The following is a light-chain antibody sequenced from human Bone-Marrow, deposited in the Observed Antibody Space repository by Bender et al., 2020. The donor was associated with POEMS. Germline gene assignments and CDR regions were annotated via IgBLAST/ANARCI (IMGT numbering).Light chain of an antibody. J-gene: IGLJ3*02. CDR1: NSNIGTNA. CDR2: SVN. CDR3: AAWDAGLSGGL. V-gene: IGLV1-44*01. Sequence: QSVLTQPPSASGTPGQRVTISCSGSNSNIGTNAVNWYQQFPGTAPKLLIYSVNQRPSGVPGRFYAFKSGTSASLAISGLQSEDEADYYCAAWDAGLSGGLFGGVTKLTVL.